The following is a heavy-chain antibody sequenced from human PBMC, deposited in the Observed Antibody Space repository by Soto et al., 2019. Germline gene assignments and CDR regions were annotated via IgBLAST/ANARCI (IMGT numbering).Heavy chain of an antibody. V-gene: IGHV4-39*01. D-gene: IGHD3-10*01. Sequence: TLETLCLTWTVSSGSISNMSYYWGWLRQTPGRGLEWIGSIYYSGSTYYNPSLKSRVTISVDTSKNQFSLKLSSVTAADTAVYYCARQVYYGSGSYYKFRWFDPWGQGTLVTGSS. J-gene: IGHJ5*02. CDR3: ARQVYYGSGSYYKFRWFDP. CDR1: SGSISNMSYY. CDR2: IYYSGST.